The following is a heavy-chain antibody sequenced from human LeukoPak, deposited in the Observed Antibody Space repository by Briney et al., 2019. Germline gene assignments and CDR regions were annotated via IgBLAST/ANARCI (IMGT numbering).Heavy chain of an antibody. CDR3: ARAGDSGDFPLGYFYYMDV. Sequence: PGGPLRLSCEASGFSFTDYYVTWIRQAPGKGLEWVSFISRTGHSTYYGDSVAGRFTISRDTAKNSLFLQMTSLRAEDTAVYYCARAGDSGDFPLGYFYYMDVWGKGTTVTVSS. J-gene: IGHJ6*03. D-gene: IGHD4-17*01. CDR1: GFSFTDYY. V-gene: IGHV3-11*01. CDR2: ISRTGHST.